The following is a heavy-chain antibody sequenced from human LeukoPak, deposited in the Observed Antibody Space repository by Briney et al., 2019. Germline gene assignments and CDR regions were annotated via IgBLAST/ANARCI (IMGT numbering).Heavy chain of an antibody. CDR3: AKDLLYYYDSSDY. V-gene: IGHV3-53*01. J-gene: IGHJ4*02. CDR1: GFTVSSNY. CDR2: IYSGGST. D-gene: IGHD3-22*01. Sequence: PGGSLRLSCAASGFTVSSNYMSWVRQAPGKGLEWVSVIYSGGSTYYADSVKGRFTISRDNSKNTLYLQMNSLRAEDTAVYYCAKDLLYYYDSSDYWGQGTLVTVSS.